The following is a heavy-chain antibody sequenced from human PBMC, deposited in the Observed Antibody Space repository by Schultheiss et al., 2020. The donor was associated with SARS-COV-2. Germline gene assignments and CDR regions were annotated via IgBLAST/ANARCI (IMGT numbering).Heavy chain of an antibody. V-gene: IGHV4-38-2*01. D-gene: IGHD6-19*01. CDR1: GYSISSGYY. CDR3: ARHEEYSSGWYNY. CDR2: IYYSGST. J-gene: IGHJ4*02. Sequence: SQTLSLTCAVSGYSISSGYYWGWIRQPPGKGLEWIGYIYYSGSTNYNPSLKSRVTISVDTSKNQFSLKLSSVTAADTAVYYCARHEEYSSGWYNYWGQGTLVTVSS.